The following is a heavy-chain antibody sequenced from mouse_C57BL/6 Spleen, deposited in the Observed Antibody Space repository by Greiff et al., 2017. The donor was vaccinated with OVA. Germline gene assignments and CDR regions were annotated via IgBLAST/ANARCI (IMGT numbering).Heavy chain of an antibody. V-gene: IGHV5-6*02. CDR3: ARRLTRDYFDY. CDR1: GFTFSSYG. J-gene: IGHJ2*01. D-gene: IGHD3-1*01. Sequence: EVKLMESGGDLVKPGGSLKLSCAASGFTFSSYGMSWVRQTPDKRLEWVATISSGGSYTYYPDSVKGRFTISRDNAKNTLYLQMSSLKSEDTAKYYCARRLTRDYFDYWGQGTTLTVSS. CDR2: ISSGGSYT.